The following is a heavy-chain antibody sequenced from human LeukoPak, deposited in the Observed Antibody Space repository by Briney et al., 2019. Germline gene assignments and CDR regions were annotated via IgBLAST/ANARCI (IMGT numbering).Heavy chain of an antibody. V-gene: IGHV3-21*01. Sequence: GGSLRLSCAASGFTFSSYSMNWVRQAPGKGLEWVSSINSSRSYIYYADSVKGRFIISRDNAKTSLYLQMNSLRAEDTAVYYCARVWSPPYTSSWPYYFDYWGQGTLVTVSS. CDR1: GFTFSSYS. J-gene: IGHJ4*02. CDR2: INSSRSYI. D-gene: IGHD6-13*01. CDR3: ARVWSPPYTSSWPYYFDY.